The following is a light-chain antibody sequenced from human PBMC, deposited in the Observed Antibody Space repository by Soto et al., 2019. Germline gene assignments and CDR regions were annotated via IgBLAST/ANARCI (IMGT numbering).Light chain of an antibody. V-gene: IGKV1-5*03. CDR1: QSISTW. J-gene: IGKJ4*01. CDR2: KTS. Sequence: DVQMTQSPSTLSSSVGDRVTITCRASQSISTWLAWYQQKPGKAPKLLIYKTSSLESGVPSRFSGSGSGTEFTLNNNSLQACYLSNYYLQPFPSYFPFGGGTKVEIK. CDR3: QPFPSYFP.